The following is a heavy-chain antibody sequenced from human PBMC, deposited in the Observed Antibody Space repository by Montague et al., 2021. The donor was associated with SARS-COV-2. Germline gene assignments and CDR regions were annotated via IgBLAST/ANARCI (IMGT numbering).Heavy chain of an antibody. CDR2: ISVYNGNT. CDR3: ARDADIVLVPASITDY. Sequence: SVKVSCKASGYTFTSYGITWVRQAPGQGLEWMGWISVYNGNTNYAQKFQGRVTMTIDTSTTTAYMELRSLGSDDTAVYYCARDADIVLVPASITDYWGQGTLVTVSS. D-gene: IGHD2-8*02. J-gene: IGHJ4*02. V-gene: IGHV1-18*01. CDR1: GYTFTSYG.